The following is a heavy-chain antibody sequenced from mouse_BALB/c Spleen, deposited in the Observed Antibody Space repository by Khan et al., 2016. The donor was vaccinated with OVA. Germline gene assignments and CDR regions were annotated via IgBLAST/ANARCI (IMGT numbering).Heavy chain of an antibody. D-gene: IGHD1-1*01. CDR1: GYSITSNYA. CDR3: ARGNYYGYYFDY. V-gene: IGHV3-2*02. J-gene: IGHJ2*01. Sequence: EVQLQESGPGLVKPSQSLSLTCTVTGYSITSNYAWNWIRQFPGNKLEWMGYISYSDSTSYNPSLKSRISITRDTSQNQFFLQLNSVTTEDTATHYCARGNYYGYYFDYWGQGTTLTVSS. CDR2: ISYSDST.